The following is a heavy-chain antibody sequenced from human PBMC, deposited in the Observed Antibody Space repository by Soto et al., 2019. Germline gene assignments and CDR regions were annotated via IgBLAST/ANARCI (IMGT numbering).Heavy chain of an antibody. Sequence: EVQLVESGGDLVQPGGTLKLACAAAGFTFSDSAMHWVRQASGKGLEWVGRIRSKDNNYATAYGASAKGRFTISRDDSKNTAYLQMNSLKTEDTAVYYCNRIAYSAAAEERFDYCGQGTLVTVSS. J-gene: IGHJ4*02. D-gene: IGHD2-2*01. CDR2: IRSKDNNYAT. V-gene: IGHV3-73*01. CDR3: NRIAYSAAAEERFDY. CDR1: GFTFSDSA.